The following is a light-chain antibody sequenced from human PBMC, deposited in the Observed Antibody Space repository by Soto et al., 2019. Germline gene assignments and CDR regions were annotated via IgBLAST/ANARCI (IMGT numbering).Light chain of an antibody. CDR1: QGISNS. CDR2: AAS. J-gene: IGKJ1*01. Sequence: DFRMTQSPSSLSASVGDRVTITCRASQGISNSLAWYQQKPGKVPKLLIYAASTLQSGVPSRFSGSGSGTDFTLTISSLQPEDVATYSCQKYDSAPWTFGQGTKVEAK. V-gene: IGKV1-27*01. CDR3: QKYDSAPWT.